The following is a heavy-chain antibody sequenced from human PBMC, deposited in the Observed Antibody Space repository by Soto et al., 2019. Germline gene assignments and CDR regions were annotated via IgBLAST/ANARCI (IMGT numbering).Heavy chain of an antibody. CDR1: GGSITSSSYS. Sequence: QLQLQESGPGLVKPSETLSLTCAVSGGSITSSSYSWGWVRQPPGKGLEWIATFYYSENTHYNPSLESRVTISVDTSKNQFSLKLSSVTAADTAVYYCARLGGHCSSSSCFGFYVMDVWGHGTTVTVSS. CDR2: FYYSENT. V-gene: IGHV4-39*01. CDR3: ARLGGHCSSSSCFGFYVMDV. D-gene: IGHD2-2*01. J-gene: IGHJ6*02.